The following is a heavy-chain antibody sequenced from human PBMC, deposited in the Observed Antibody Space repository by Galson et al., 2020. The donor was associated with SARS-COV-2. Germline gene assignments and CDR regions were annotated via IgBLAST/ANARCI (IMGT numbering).Heavy chain of an antibody. J-gene: IGHJ6*02. V-gene: IGHV4-34*01. CDR2: INHSGST. Sequence: SETLSLTCAVYGGSFSGYYWSWIRQPPGKGLEWIGEINHSGSTNYNPSLKSRVTISVDTSKNQFSLKLSSETTADTAVYYCARGLKWELLRAGYYYYGMDVWGQGTTVTVSS. CDR3: ARGLKWELLRAGYYYYGMDV. CDR1: GGSFSGYY. D-gene: IGHD1-26*01.